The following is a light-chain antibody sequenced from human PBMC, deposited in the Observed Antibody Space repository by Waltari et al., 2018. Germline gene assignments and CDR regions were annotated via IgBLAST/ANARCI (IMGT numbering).Light chain of an antibody. CDR3: ASFISSTSGV. Sequence: QSALTQPDSVSGSPGQTITISCPGTSSDVGAYKHDTWYQQYPGKAPKVIIYDAINRPSGVSNRISDSKSGNSASLTISGLQAEDEAHYFCASFISSTSGVFGGGTRLTVL. CDR2: DAI. J-gene: IGLJ2*01. V-gene: IGLV2-14*03. CDR1: SSDVGAYKH.